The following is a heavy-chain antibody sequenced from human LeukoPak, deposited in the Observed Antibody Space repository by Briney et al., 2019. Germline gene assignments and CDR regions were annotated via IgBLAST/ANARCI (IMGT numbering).Heavy chain of an antibody. J-gene: IGHJ4*02. Sequence: PGGSLRLSCAASGFTFSSYSMHWVRQAPGKGLEWVAIIWYDGSNKYYADSLKGRFTISRDNSKNTLYLQMNSLRAEDTAVYYCARGPKSYGIVYYFDYWGQGTLVTVSS. D-gene: IGHD1-26*01. CDR3: ARGPKSYGIVYYFDY. CDR1: GFTFSSYS. V-gene: IGHV3-33*01. CDR2: IWYDGSNK.